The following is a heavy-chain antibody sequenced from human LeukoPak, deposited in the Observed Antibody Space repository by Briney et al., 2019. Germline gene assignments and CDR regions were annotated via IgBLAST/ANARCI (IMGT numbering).Heavy chain of an antibody. Sequence: PGKGLEWVAFIRYDGSNKYYADSVKGRFTISRDNSKNTLYLQMNSLRAEDTAVYYCAKDLRWGQGTLVTVSS. V-gene: IGHV3-30*02. J-gene: IGHJ4*02. CDR2: IRYDGSNK. CDR3: AKDLR. D-gene: IGHD5-12*01.